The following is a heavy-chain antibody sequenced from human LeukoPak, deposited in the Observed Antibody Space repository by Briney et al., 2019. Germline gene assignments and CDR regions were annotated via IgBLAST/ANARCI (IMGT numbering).Heavy chain of an antibody. D-gene: IGHD2-15*01. CDR1: GFSLTTSGVG. CDR3: AHRLRWGSGSNLSFDP. CDR2: IYWNDEK. J-gene: IGHJ5*02. V-gene: IGHV2-5*01. Sequence: VSGPTLVKPTQTLTLTCSFSGFSLTTSGVGVGWIRQPPGKALEWLAVIYWNDEKHYSPSLKSRLTITKDTSKNQVVLTLTNMDPVDTATYYCAHRLRWGSGSNLSFDPWGQGTLVTVSS.